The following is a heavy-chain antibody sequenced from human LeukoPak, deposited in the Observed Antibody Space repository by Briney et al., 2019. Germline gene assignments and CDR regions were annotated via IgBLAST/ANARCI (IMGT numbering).Heavy chain of an antibody. V-gene: IGHV3-23*01. J-gene: IGHJ4*02. CDR3: AEDLDDSGIDPVFDY. Sequence: PGGSLRLSCAASGFTFSSYAMSWVRQAPGKGLEWVSGISGSGGSTYYADSVKGRFTISRDNSKSTLYLQVNSLRAEDTAVYYCAEDLDDSGIDPVFDYWGQGTLVTVSS. CDR2: ISGSGGST. D-gene: IGHD3-10*01. CDR1: GFTFSSYA.